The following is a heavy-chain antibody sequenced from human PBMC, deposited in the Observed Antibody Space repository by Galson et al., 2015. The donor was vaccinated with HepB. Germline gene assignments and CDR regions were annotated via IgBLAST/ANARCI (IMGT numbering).Heavy chain of an antibody. J-gene: IGHJ4*02. V-gene: IGHV1-3*01. CDR2: INAGNGNT. CDR1: GYTFNSHA. CDR3: ARDRLSGGSGSYFGFDY. Sequence: SVKVSCKASGYTFNSHAILWVRQAPGQRLEWLGWINAGNGNTEYSQTFQGRVTITRDTSASTAYIELTSLKLKDTAVYYCARDRLSGGSGSYFGFDYWGQGSLVTVSS. D-gene: IGHD1-26*01.